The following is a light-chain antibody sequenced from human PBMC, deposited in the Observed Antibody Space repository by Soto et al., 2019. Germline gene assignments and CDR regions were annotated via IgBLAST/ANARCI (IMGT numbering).Light chain of an antibody. CDR1: SSNIGAGYD. J-gene: IGLJ1*01. CDR3: QSYDSSLSGYV. V-gene: IGLV1-40*01. Sequence: VLTQPPSVSGAPGQRVTISCTGISSNIGAGYDVHWYQQLPGTAPKLLIYGNSNRPSGVPDRFSGSKSGTSASLAITGLQAEDEADYYCQSYDSSLSGYVFGTGTKVTVL. CDR2: GNS.